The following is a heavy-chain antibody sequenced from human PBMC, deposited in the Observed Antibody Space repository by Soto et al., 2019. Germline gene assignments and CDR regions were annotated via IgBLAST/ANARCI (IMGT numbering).Heavy chain of an antibody. Sequence: PSETLSLTCTVSGGSISSGDYYWSWIRQPPGKGLEWTGYIYYSGSTYYNPSLKSRVTISVDTSKNQFSLKLSSVTAADTVVYYCARAYYYDSSGYYPPYFDYWGQGTLVTVSS. CDR3: ARAYYYDSSGYYPPYFDY. D-gene: IGHD3-22*01. J-gene: IGHJ4*02. CDR1: GGSISSGDYY. CDR2: IYYSGST. V-gene: IGHV4-30-4*01.